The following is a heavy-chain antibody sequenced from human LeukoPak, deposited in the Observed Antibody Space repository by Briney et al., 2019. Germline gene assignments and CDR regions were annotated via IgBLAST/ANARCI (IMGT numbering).Heavy chain of an antibody. Sequence: ASVKVSCKVSGYTLTELSMHWVRQAPGKGLEWMGGFDPEDGETIYAQKFQGRVTMTEDTSTDTDYMELSSLRSEDTAVYYCATVGDSQSVGIFDYWGQGTLVTVSS. J-gene: IGHJ4*02. CDR1: GYTLTELS. V-gene: IGHV1-24*01. D-gene: IGHD2-15*01. CDR3: ATVGDSQSVGIFDY. CDR2: FDPEDGET.